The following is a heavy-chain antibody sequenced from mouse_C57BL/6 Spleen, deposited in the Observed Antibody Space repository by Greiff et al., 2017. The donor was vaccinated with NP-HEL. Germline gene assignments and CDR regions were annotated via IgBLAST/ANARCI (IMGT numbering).Heavy chain of an antibody. D-gene: IGHD1-1*01. CDR3: ARDPLLLRSWYFDV. J-gene: IGHJ1*03. Sequence: LEWVATISDGGSYTYYPDNVKGRFTISRDNAKNNLYLQMSHLKSEDTAMYYCARDPLLLRSWYFDVWGTGTTVTVSS. V-gene: IGHV5-4*01. CDR2: ISDGGSYT.